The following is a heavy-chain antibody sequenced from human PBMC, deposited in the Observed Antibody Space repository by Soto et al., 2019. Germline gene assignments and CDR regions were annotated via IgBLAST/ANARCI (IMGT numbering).Heavy chain of an antibody. CDR3: ARDLSIAARDAFDI. V-gene: IGHV3-53*01. J-gene: IGHJ3*02. CDR1: GFTVSSNY. Sequence: GGSLRLSCAASGFTVSSNYMSWVRQAPGKGLEWVSVIYSGGSTYYADSVKGRFTISRDNSKNTLYLQMNSLRAEDTAVYYCARDLSIAARDAFDIWGQGTMVTVSS. D-gene: IGHD6-6*01. CDR2: IYSGGST.